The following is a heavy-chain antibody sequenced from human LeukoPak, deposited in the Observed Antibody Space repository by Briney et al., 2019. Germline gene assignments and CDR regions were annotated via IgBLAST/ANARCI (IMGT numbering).Heavy chain of an antibody. D-gene: IGHD3-9*01. CDR3: ARVGRYYDILTGYSPYYMDV. V-gene: IGHV4-59*01. CDR1: GGSISSYY. CDR2: IYYSGSI. Sequence: SETLSLTCTVSGGSISSYYWSWIRQPPGKGLEWIGYIYYSGSINYNPSLKSRVTISVDTSKNQFSLKLSSVTAADTAVYYCARVGRYYDILTGYSPYYMDVWGKGTTVTVSS. J-gene: IGHJ6*03.